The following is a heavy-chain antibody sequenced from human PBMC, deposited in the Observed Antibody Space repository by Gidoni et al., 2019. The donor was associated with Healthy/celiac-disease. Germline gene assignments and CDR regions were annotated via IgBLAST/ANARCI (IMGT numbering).Heavy chain of an antibody. CDR2: ISYDGSNK. D-gene: IGHD3-3*01. CDR3: AREGPTIFGVVIINYYYGMDV. CDR1: GFTFSSYA. V-gene: IGHV3-30*04. Sequence: QVQLVESGGGVVQPGRSLRLSSTASGFTFSSYAMHWVRQAPAKGLEWVAVISYDGSNKSYADSVKGRFTISRDNSKNTLYLQMNSLRAEDTAVYYCAREGPTIFGVVIINYYYGMDVWGQGTTVTVS. J-gene: IGHJ6*02.